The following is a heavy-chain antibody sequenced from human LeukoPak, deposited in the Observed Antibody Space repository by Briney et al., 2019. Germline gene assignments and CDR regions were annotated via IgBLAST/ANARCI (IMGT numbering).Heavy chain of an antibody. J-gene: IGHJ3*02. CDR1: GGSISSSNW. CDR3: ARYGDKRGAFDI. V-gene: IGHV4-4*02. CDR2: IYHSGST. Sequence: SETLSLTCAVSGGSISSSNWWSWVRQPPGKGLEWIGEIYHSGSTNYNPSLKSRVTISVDKSKNQFSLKLTSVTAADTAVYYCARYGDKRGAFDIWGQGTMVTVSS. D-gene: IGHD5-24*01.